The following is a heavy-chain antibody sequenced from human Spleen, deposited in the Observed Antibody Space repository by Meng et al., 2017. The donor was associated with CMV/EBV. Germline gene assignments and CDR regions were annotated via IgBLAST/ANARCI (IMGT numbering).Heavy chain of an antibody. J-gene: IGHJ6*02. CDR3: AKDSLSPIYDFWSGYYSYYYYGMDV. V-gene: IGHV3-30*02. CDR1: GFSFINYG. Sequence: GGSLRLSCAASGFSFINYGMHWVRQAPGKGLEWVAFIRYDGGNKYYADSVKCRFTISRDNSKNTLYLQMNSLRAEDTAVYYCAKDSLSPIYDFWSGYYSYYYYGMDVWGQGTTVTVSS. D-gene: IGHD3-3*01. CDR2: IRYDGGNK.